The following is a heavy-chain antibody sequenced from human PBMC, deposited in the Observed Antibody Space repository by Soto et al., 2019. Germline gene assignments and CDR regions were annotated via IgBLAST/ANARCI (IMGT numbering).Heavy chain of an antibody. D-gene: IGHD3-22*01. J-gene: IGHJ4*02. CDR2: ISAYNGNT. Sequence: QVQLVQSGAEVKKPGASVKVSCKASGYTFTSYGISWVRQAPGQGLEWMGWISAYNGNTNYAQKLPGRVTMTTDTSASTDYMELRSLRSDDTAVYYCARTRGQYDSSGYPGYWGQGTLVTVSS. CDR3: ARTRGQYDSSGYPGY. CDR1: GYTFTSYG. V-gene: IGHV1-18*01.